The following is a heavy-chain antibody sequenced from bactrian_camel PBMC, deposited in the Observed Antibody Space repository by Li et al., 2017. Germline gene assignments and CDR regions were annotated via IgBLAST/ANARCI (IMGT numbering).Heavy chain of an antibody. J-gene: IGHJ7*01. CDR1: GFAFSSYA. D-gene: IGHD2*01. CDR2: ISSTGTRT. V-gene: IGHV3S42*01. Sequence: QLVESGGGSVQAGGSLRLSCAASGFAFSSYAMSWVRQAPGKGLEWVSSISSTGTRTSYLRSVKGRFTISRDTAKNTVYLQLNSLTTEDTAVYHCVLLLFEDGMDYWGKGTQVTVS.